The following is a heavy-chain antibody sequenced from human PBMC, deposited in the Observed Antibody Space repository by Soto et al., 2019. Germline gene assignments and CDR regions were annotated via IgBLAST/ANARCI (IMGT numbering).Heavy chain of an antibody. CDR1: GYTLTSYG. D-gene: IGHD3-9*01. Sequence: GASVKVSCKDSGYTLTSYGSSWVRQAPGQGLEWMGWISAYNGNTNYAQKLQGRVTMTTDTSTSTAYMELRSLRSDDTAVYYCARDGRRDILTGYYNGWGQGTLVTVSS. CDR3: ARDGRRDILTGYYNG. CDR2: ISAYNGNT. J-gene: IGHJ4*02. V-gene: IGHV1-18*01.